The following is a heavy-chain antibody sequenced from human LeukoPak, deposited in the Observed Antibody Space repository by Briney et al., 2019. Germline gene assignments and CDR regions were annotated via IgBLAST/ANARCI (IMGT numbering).Heavy chain of an antibody. V-gene: IGHV3-11*06. D-gene: IGHD2-15*01. CDR2: IISSSSYT. CDR3: ARDCGGSCFTPDFDY. J-gene: IGHJ4*02. CDR1: GFTFSDYY. Sequence: PGGSLRLSCAASGFTFSDYYMSWIRQAPGKGLEWVSYIISSSSYTNYADSVKGRFTISRDNAKNSLYLQMNSLRAEDTAVYYCARDCGGSCFTPDFDYWGQGTLVTVSS.